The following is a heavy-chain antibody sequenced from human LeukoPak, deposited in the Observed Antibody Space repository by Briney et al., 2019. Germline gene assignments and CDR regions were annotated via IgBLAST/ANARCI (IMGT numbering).Heavy chain of an antibody. D-gene: IGHD6-13*01. Sequence: GSLRLSCAASGFTFSSYAMSWVRQAPGKRLEWVSSFSGGAGKTYYADSVKGRFTISRDNSKNTLYLQMNSLRAEGTAVYYCAKDLGSWSYYFDYWGQGTLVTVSS. CDR3: AKDLGSWSYYFDY. CDR2: FSGGAGKT. CDR1: GFTFSSYA. J-gene: IGHJ4*02. V-gene: IGHV3-23*01.